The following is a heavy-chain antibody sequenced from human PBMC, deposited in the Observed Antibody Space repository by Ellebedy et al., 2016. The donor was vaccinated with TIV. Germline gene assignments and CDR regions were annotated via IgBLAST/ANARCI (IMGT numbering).Heavy chain of an antibody. Sequence: ASVKVSCXASGYTFTSYYMLWVRQAPGQGLEWMGIINPSGGSTSYAQKFQGRVTMTRDTSTSTVYMELGSLRSEDTAVYYCARDLQLQPQRGGAFDIWGQGTMVTVSS. J-gene: IGHJ3*02. D-gene: IGHD5-24*01. CDR2: INPSGGST. CDR3: ARDLQLQPQRGGAFDI. V-gene: IGHV1-46*01. CDR1: GYTFTSYY.